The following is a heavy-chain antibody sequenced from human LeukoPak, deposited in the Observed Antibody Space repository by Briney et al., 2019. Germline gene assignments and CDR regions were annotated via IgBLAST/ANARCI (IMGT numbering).Heavy chain of an antibody. D-gene: IGHD4-23*01. J-gene: IGHJ4*02. CDR1: GFTFSSYA. CDR2: ISYDGSNK. Sequence: GRSLRLSRAASGFTFSSYAMHWVRQAPGKGLEWVAVISYDGSNKYYADSVKGRFTISRDNSKNTLYLQMNSLRAEDTAVYYCARSYGGNSYYFDYWGQGTLVTVSS. CDR3: ARSYGGNSYYFDY. V-gene: IGHV3-30-3*01.